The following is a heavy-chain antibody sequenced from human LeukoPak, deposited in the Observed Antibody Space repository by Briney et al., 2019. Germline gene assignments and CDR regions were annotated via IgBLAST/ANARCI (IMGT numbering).Heavy chain of an antibody. CDR1: GFTFSDYY. D-gene: IGHD1-1*01. V-gene: IGHV3-49*03. CDR2: IRSKAYGETA. J-gene: IGHJ4*02. CDR3: TRDRGAYNLYDY. Sequence: GGSLRLSCTASGFTFSDYYMSWIRQAPGKGLEWVGFIRSKAYGETADYAASVKGRFTISRDDSKAIAYLQMNSLKTEDTAVYHCTRDRGAYNLYDYWGQGTLVTVSS.